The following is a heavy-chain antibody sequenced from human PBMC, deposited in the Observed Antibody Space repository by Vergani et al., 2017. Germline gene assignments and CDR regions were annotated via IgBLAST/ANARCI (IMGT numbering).Heavy chain of an antibody. CDR3: ARLTETYYYEKSRVDAFDI. D-gene: IGHD3-22*01. CDR2: ISGSGGST. CDR1: GFTFSSYA. Sequence: EVQLLESGGGLVQPGGSLRLSCAASGFTFSSYAMSWVRQAPGKGLEWVSAISGSGGSTYYADSVKGRFTISRDNSKNTLYLQMNSLRAEDTAVYYCARLTETYYYEKSRVDAFDIGGQGTMVTVSS. V-gene: IGHV3-23*01. J-gene: IGHJ3*02.